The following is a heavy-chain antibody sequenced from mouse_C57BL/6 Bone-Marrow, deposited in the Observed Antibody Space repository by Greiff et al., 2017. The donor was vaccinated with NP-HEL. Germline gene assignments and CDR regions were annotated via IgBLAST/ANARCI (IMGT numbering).Heavy chain of an antibody. J-gene: IGHJ4*01. CDR3: TPITTVVAVDAMDY. D-gene: IGHD1-1*01. Sequence: QVQLQQSGAELVRPGASVTLSCKASGYTFTDYEMHWVKQTPVHGLEWIGTIDPETGGTAYNQKFKGKAILTAAKSSSTAYMELRSLTSEDSAVYYCTPITTVVAVDAMDYWGQGTSVTVSS. CDR2: IDPETGGT. CDR1: GYTFTDYE. V-gene: IGHV1-15*01.